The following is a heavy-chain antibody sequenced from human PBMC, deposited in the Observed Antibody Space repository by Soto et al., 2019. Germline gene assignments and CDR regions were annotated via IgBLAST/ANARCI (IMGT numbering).Heavy chain of an antibody. Sequence: PSETLSVTWTVSGGSISSSSYYWGWIRQPPGKGLEWIGSIYYSGSTYYNPSLKSRVTISVDTSKNQFSLKLSSVTAADTAVYYCASSALWFGELLVFPHWGQGTLVTVSS. CDR3: ASSALWFGELLVFPH. D-gene: IGHD3-10*01. CDR2: IYYSGST. V-gene: IGHV4-39*01. J-gene: IGHJ1*01. CDR1: GGSISSSSYY.